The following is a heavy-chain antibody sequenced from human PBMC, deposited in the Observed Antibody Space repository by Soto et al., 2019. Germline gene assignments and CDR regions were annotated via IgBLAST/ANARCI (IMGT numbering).Heavy chain of an antibody. D-gene: IGHD2-2*02. CDR3: ARSLTEGYCTITGCYTRPLYGMDV. CDR2: INPNSGGT. Sequence: ALMKVCWKASGYTFSGYYIHWLRQAPGQGLEWMGWINPNSGGTNYAQKFQGRVTVTRDTPTSTAYMELSRLTSDDTAVYYCARSLTEGYCTITGCYTRPLYGMDVWGQGTTVTVSS. V-gene: IGHV1-2*02. J-gene: IGHJ6*02. CDR1: GYTFSGYY.